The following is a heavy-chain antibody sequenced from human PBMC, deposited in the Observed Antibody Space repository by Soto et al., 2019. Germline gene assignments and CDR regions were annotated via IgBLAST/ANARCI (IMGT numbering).Heavy chain of an antibody. Sequence: PSETLSLSCTVSGDSISNSDYYWNWIRQSPGKGLEWIASIDYSGSTYYNPSLKSRVVRSADTSKNLFSLKLRSVTAADTALYFCARDGRYYYGVDVWGQWTTVTISS. CDR1: GDSISNSDYY. J-gene: IGHJ6*02. V-gene: IGHV4-30-4*01. CDR2: IDYSGST. CDR3: ARDGRYYYGVDV.